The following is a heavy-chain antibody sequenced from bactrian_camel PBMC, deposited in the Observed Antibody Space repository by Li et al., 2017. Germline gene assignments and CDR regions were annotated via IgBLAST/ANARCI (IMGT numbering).Heavy chain of an antibody. CDR2: IDSEGTT. Sequence: HVQLVESGGGLVQPGGSLRLSCAASGFPFSSYPMSWVRLVPGKEREWVAYIDSEGTTRYAVSVKGRFTISKDNAKNTLYLDMNSLKPEDTAMYVCALSSRPRCRAMWDEYEGYNHWGQGTQVTVS. D-gene: IGHD4*01. CDR1: GFPFSSYP. J-gene: IGHJ4*01. V-gene: IGHV3S9*01. CDR3: ALSSRPRCRAMWDEYEGYNH.